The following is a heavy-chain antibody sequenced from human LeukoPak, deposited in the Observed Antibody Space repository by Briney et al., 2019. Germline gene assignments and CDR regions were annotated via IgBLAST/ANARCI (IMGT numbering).Heavy chain of an antibody. V-gene: IGHV1-69*05. Sequence: SVKVSCKASGGTFSSYAISWVRQAPGQGLEWMGGIIPIFGTANYAQKFQGRVTITTDESTSTAYMELSSLRSEDTAVYYCASCYDFNYYYMHVWGKGTKVTVSS. CDR3: ASCYDFNYYYMHV. J-gene: IGHJ6*03. CDR1: GGTFSSYA. D-gene: IGHD3-3*01. CDR2: IIPIFGTA.